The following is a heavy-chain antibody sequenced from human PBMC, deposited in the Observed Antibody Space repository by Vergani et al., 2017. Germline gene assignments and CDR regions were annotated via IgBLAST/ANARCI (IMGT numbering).Heavy chain of an antibody. CDR1: GYTFTSYY. CDR3: ARAYYDFWSGYYPVYNWFDP. J-gene: IGHJ5*02. V-gene: IGHV1-46*01. Sequence: QVQLVQSGAEVKKPGASVKVSCKASGYTFTSYYMHWVRQAPGQGLEWMGIINPSGGSTSYAQKFQGRVTMTRDTSTSTVYMELSSLRSEDTAVYYCARAYYDFWSGYYPVYNWFDPWGQGTLVTVSS. D-gene: IGHD3-3*01. CDR2: INPSGGST.